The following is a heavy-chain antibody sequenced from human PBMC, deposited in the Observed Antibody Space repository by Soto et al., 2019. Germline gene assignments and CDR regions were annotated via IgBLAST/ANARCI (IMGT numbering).Heavy chain of an antibody. CDR2: IYYSGST. CDR1: GGSIISYY. J-gene: IGHJ4*02. CDR3: ARDLRLDY. V-gene: IGHV4-59*01. Sequence: QVQLQESGPGLVKPSETLSLTCTVSGGSIISYYWSWIRQPPGKGLEWIGYIYYSGSTNYNPSLKSRVTISVDTSKNQFSLNLSSVTAADTAVYYCARDLRLDYWGQGTLVTVSS. D-gene: IGHD4-17*01.